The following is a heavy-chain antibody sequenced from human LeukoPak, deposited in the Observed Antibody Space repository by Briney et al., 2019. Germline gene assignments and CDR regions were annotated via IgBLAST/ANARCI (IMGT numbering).Heavy chain of an antibody. V-gene: IGHV1-69*13. D-gene: IGHD3-9*01. Sequence: ASVKVSRKASGGTFSSYAISWVRQAPGQGLEWMGGIIPIFGTANYAQKFQGRVTITADESTSTAYMELSSLRSEDTAVYYCARLKYYDILTGYYYWGQGTLVTVSS. CDR2: IIPIFGTA. CDR1: GGTFSSYA. J-gene: IGHJ4*02. CDR3: ARLKYYDILTGYYY.